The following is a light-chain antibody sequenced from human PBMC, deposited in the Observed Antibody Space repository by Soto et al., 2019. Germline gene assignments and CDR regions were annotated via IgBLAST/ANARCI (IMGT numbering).Light chain of an antibody. CDR2: SAS. V-gene: IGKV1-39*01. Sequence: MRITHSPSSLSASVLSRVTITCGASQSISTYLSWVQQKPGKAPKLLIYSASTLQSGVPSRFSGSGSGTEFTLTISSLKPDDFAVYYCQQYGNSPQTFGQGTKVDIK. J-gene: IGKJ1*01. CDR1: QSISTY. CDR3: QQYGNSPQT.